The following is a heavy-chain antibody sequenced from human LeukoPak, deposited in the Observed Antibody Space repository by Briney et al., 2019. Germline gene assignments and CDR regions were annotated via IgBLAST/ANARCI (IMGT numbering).Heavy chain of an antibody. J-gene: IGHJ4*02. CDR2: ISGSGGST. V-gene: IGHV3-23*01. D-gene: IGHD1-26*01. Sequence: GGSLRLSCAVSGLTFYTYAMSWVRQAPGKGLEWVSAISGSGGSTYYADSVKGRFTISRDNSKNTLYLQMNSLRAEDTAVYYCATFDSGSYYFDYWGQGTLVTVSS. CDR3: ATFDSGSYYFDY. CDR1: GLTFYTYA.